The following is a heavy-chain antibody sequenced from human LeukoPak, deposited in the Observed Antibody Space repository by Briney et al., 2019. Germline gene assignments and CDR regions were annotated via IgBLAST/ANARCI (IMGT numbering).Heavy chain of an antibody. CDR3: ARDLVTVTKGFDI. D-gene: IGHD4-17*01. J-gene: IGHJ3*02. Sequence: SETLFLTFGVSADSFSNHYLTWIRQPPRKGLEWIGYISYIGSTNSNPSLKSRVTISIDTSKNQFSLKLTSVTAADTAVYYCARDLVTVTKGFDIWGQGTMVSVSS. V-gene: IGHV4-59*11. CDR2: ISYIGST. CDR1: ADSFSNHY.